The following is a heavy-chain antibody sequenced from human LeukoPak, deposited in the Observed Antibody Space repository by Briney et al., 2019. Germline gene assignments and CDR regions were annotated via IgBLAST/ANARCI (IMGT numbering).Heavy chain of an antibody. D-gene: IGHD4-17*01. CDR3: AKGHDYGDLLGY. V-gene: IGHV3-30*18. CDR1: GFTFSSYG. CDR2: ISYDGSNK. J-gene: IGHJ4*02. Sequence: GGSLRLSCAASGFTFSSYGMHWVRKAPGKGLEWVAVISYDGSNKYYADSVKGRFTISRDNSKNTLYLQMNSLRAEDTAVYYCAKGHDYGDLLGYWGQGTLVTVSS.